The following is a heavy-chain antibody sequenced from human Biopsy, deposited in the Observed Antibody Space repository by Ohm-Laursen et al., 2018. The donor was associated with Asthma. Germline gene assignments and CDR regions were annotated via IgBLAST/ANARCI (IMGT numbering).Heavy chain of an antibody. V-gene: IGHV1-18*01. Sequence: ASVKVSRKTSSYTFNSAGITWVRQAPGQGLEWMGWISVYNGNTKVAQKLQDKVTMITDTSTSTAYMELRSLRSGDTAVYFCARAVDYSHYYGIDVWGQGTTVTVS. CDR2: ISVYNGNT. D-gene: IGHD3-10*01. J-gene: IGHJ6*02. CDR1: SYTFNSAG. CDR3: ARAVDYSHYYGIDV.